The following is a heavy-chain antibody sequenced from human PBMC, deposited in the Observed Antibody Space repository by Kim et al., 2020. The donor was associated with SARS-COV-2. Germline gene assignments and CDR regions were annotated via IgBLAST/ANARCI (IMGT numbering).Heavy chain of an antibody. CDR1: GFTFSSYA. CDR3: ARGLTGSYWYFDL. CDR2: ISYDGSNK. V-gene: IGHV3-30-3*01. J-gene: IGHJ2*01. Sequence: GGSLRLSCAAFGFTFSSYAMHWVRQAPGKGQEWMALISYDGSNKYYADSVKGRFTISRDNSKNTLYLQMNSLRPEDTAVYYCARGLTGSYWYFDLWGRGTLVTVSS. D-gene: IGHD1-26*01.